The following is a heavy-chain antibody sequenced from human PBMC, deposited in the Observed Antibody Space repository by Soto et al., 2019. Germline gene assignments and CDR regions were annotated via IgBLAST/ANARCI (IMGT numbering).Heavy chain of an antibody. D-gene: IGHD6-19*01. Sequence: QVQLVQSGAEVKKPGASVKVSCKASGYTFTSYDINWVRQATGQGLEWMGWMNPNSGNTGYAQKFQGRVTMTRNTAISKAYMELSRLRAEDTAVYYCERGGVKDRSGWFDYWGQGTLVTVSS. CDR2: MNPNSGNT. J-gene: IGHJ4*02. CDR1: GYTFTSYD. V-gene: IGHV1-8*01. CDR3: ERGGVKDRSGWFDY.